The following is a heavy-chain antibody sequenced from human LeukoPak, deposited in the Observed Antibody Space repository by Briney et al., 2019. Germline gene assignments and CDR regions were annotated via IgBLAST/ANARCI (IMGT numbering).Heavy chain of an antibody. CDR2: ISSSGSTI. CDR3: ARAYSSSSGRDAFDS. D-gene: IGHD6-6*01. V-gene: IGHV3-11*04. Sequence: GGSLRLSCAASGFTFSDYYMSWIRQAPGKGLEWVSYISSSGSTIYYADSVKGRFTISRDNAKNSLYLQMNSLRDEDTAVYYCARAYSSSSGRDAFDSWGLGTVVTVSS. J-gene: IGHJ3*02. CDR1: GFTFSDYY.